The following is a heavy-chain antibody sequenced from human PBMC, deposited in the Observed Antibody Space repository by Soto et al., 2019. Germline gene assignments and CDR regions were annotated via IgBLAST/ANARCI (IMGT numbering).Heavy chain of an antibody. Sequence: QVQLVQSGAEVKKPGASVTVSCKASGYTFATYYMHWVRQAPGQGLEWMGIINPSSGNTSYAQKIHDRVTMTREPSTSTVYMDLNSLTSDDTAVYCCARDRQSGPRGWSDSHWGQGTLVTVSS. V-gene: IGHV1-46*01. CDR2: INPSSGNT. D-gene: IGHD6-19*01. CDR3: ARDRQSGPRGWSDSH. J-gene: IGHJ4*02. CDR1: GYTFATYY.